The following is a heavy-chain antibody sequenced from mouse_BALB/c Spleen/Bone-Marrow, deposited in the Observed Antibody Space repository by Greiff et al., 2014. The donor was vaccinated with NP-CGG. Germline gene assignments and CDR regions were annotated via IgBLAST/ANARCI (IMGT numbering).Heavy chain of an antibody. J-gene: IGHJ3*01. CDR3: ARSDGYYAAWFAY. CDR2: IDPYYGGT. Sequence: EVHLVESGPELEKPGASVKISCKASGYSFTGYNMTWVKQSNGKSLEWIGNIDPYYGGTGYHQRFKGKATLTVDKSSSTAYMQLKSLTSEDSAVYYCARSDGYYAAWFAYWGQGTLVTVSA. D-gene: IGHD2-3*01. CDR1: GYSFTGYN. V-gene: IGHV1-39*01.